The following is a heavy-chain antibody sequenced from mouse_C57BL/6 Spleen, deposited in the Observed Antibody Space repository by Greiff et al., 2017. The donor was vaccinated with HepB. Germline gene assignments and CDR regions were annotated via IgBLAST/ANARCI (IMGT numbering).Heavy chain of an antibody. CDR2: IHPNSGST. CDR1: GYTFTSYW. V-gene: IGHV1-64*01. D-gene: IGHD2-1*01. CDR3: ARVGYGNRYYAMDY. Sequence: VQLQQSGAELVKPGASVKLSCKASGYTFTSYWMHWVKQRPGQGLEWIGMIHPNSGSTNYNEKFKSKATLTVDKSSSTAYMQLSSLTSEDSAVYYWARVGYGNRYYAMDYWGQGTSVTVSS. J-gene: IGHJ4*01.